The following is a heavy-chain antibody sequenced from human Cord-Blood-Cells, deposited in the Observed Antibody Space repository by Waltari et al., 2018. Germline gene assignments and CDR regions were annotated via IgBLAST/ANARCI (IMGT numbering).Heavy chain of an antibody. CDR3: AREGYIVGASLFDY. J-gene: IGHJ4*02. V-gene: IGHV1-69*01. CDR1: GGTFSSYA. D-gene: IGHD1-26*01. CDR2: INPILGTA. Sequence: QVKLVQSGAEVKKPGSSVKVSCKASGGTFSSYAISWVRQAPGQGLEWMGGINPILGTANYAQKCHGRGALTADESTSTAYMELSSLRSEDTAVYDCAREGYIVGASLFDYWGQGTLFTVSS.